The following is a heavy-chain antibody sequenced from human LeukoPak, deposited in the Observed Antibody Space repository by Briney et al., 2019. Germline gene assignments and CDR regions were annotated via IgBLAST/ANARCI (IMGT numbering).Heavy chain of an antibody. CDR1: GGSFSGYY. CDR2: INHSGST. D-gene: IGHD6-6*01. J-gene: IGHJ4*02. Sequence: SETLSLTCAVYGGSFSGYYWSWIRQPPGKGLEWIGEINHSGSTNYNPSLKSRVTISVGTSKNQFSLKLSSVTAADTAVYHCASQTQPRSSDYWGQGTLVTVSS. CDR3: ASQTQPRSSDY. V-gene: IGHV4-34*01.